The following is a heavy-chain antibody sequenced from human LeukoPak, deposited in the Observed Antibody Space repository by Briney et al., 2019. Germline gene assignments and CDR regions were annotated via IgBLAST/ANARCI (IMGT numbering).Heavy chain of an antibody. CDR3: AKFAWIAAYYFNY. Sequence: GGSLRLSCAASGFTFSTYAMSWVRQAPGKGLQWVLTISDSGGSTYYADSVKGRFTISRDNSKNTLYLQMNSLRAEDTAVYYCAKFAWIAAYYFNYWGQGTLVTVSS. V-gene: IGHV3-23*01. D-gene: IGHD6-13*01. CDR1: GFTFSTYA. CDR2: ISDSGGST. J-gene: IGHJ4*02.